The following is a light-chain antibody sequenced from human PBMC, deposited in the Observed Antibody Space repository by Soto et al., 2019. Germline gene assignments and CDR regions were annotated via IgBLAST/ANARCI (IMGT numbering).Light chain of an antibody. V-gene: IGLV2-14*01. Sequence: QAVVTHPASVSGCPGQSITISCSGTSSDVGAYNYVSWYQQHPGKAPRVMIYDVSNRPSGVSNRFSGSKSGNTATLTISGLQAEDEADYYCSSYTSDNTYVFATGTKLTVL. CDR3: SSYTSDNTYV. J-gene: IGLJ1*01. CDR2: DVS. CDR1: SSDVGAYNY.